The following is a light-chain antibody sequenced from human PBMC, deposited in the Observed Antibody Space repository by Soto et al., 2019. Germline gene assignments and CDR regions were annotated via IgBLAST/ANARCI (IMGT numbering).Light chain of an antibody. V-gene: IGLV2-14*03. CDR1: SSDVGAYNY. CDR2: EVS. J-gene: IGLJ3*02. Sequence: QSALTQPASVSGSPGQSITISCTGTSSDVGAYNYVSWYQQHPGKAPKLMIYEVSNRPSGVSNRFSGSKSANTASLTISGLQAGGEADYYCSSYTSSSTWLFGGGTKVTVL. CDR3: SSYTSSSTWL.